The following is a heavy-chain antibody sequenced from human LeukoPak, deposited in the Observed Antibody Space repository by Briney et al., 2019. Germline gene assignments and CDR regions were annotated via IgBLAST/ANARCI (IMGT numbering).Heavy chain of an antibody. Sequence: SETLSLTCTVSGGSISSYYWSWIRQPPGKGLEWIGYIYYSGSTNYNPSLKSRVTISVETSKTQFSLELSSVTAADTAVYYCARTYSIVGARGAFDIWGQGTMVTVSS. V-gene: IGHV4-59*01. CDR2: IYYSGST. CDR3: ARTYSIVGARGAFDI. CDR1: GGSISSYY. D-gene: IGHD1-26*01. J-gene: IGHJ3*02.